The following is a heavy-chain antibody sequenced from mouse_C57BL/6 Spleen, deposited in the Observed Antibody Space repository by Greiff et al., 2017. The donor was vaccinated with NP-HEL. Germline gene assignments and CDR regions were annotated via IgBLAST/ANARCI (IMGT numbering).Heavy chain of an antibody. CDR1: GYTFTSYG. D-gene: IGHD2-3*01. V-gene: IGHV1-81*01. CDR2: IYPRSGNT. CDR3: ARRDGYYVDY. Sequence: QVQLKESGAELARPGASVKLSCKASGYTFTSYGISWVKQRTGQGLEWIGEIYPRSGNTYYNEKFKGKATLTADKSSSTAYMELRSLTSEDSAVYFCARRDGYYVDYWGQGTTLTVSS. J-gene: IGHJ2*01.